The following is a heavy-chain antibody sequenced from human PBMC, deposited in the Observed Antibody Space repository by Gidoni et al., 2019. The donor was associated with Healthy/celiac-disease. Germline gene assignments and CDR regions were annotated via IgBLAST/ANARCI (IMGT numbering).Heavy chain of an antibody. D-gene: IGHD5-18*01. CDR2: INHSGST. V-gene: IGHV4-34*01. J-gene: IGHJ4*02. Sequence: QVQLQQWGAGLLQPSETLSLTCAVYGGSSSGYYWGWIRQPPGKGLEWIGEINHSGSTNYNPSLKSRVTISVDTSKNQFSLKLSSVTAADTAVYYCARGKDSYGGNSGFDYWGQGTLVTVSS. CDR3: ARGKDSYGGNSGFDY. CDR1: GGSSSGYY.